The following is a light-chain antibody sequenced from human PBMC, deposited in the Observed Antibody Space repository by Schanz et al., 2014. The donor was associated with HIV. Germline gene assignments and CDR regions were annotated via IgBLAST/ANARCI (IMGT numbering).Light chain of an antibody. CDR2: GDS. CDR3: QSYDSSLSGVV. Sequence: QSVLTQPPSASGTPGQRVTISCSGSSSNIGSNYVYWYQQLPGTAPKLLIYGDSNRPSGVPDRFSGSKSGTSASLAITGLKAEDEADYYCQSYDSSLSGVVFGGGTKLTVL. J-gene: IGLJ2*01. V-gene: IGLV1-40*01. CDR1: SSNIGSNY.